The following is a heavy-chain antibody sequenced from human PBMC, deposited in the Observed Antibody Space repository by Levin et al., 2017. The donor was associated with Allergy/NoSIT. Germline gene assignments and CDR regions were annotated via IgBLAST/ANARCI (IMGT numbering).Heavy chain of an antibody. Sequence: SETLSLTCTVSGGSVSSDNYYWTWIRQPPGRGLEWVGYIYSSGSTSYNPSLKSRVTISLDTSKNQFSLRLSSVTAADTAVYYCAESRYTYGDFDYWGQGTLVTVSS. J-gene: IGHJ4*02. CDR3: AESRYTYGDFDY. CDR1: GGSVSSDNYY. CDR2: IYSSGST. V-gene: IGHV4-61*01. D-gene: IGHD5-18*01.